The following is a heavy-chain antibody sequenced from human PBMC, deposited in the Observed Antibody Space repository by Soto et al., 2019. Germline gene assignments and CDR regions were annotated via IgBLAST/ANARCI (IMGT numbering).Heavy chain of an antibody. Sequence: PGGSLRLSCAASGFTFSGYGMRWVRQAPGKGLEWVAVMSYDGSNKYYADSVKGRFTISRDNSKNMLFLQMNSLRTEDTAVYYCAKSMGYCGSTSCYTKGGFDYWGQGTLVTVSS. D-gene: IGHD2-2*02. V-gene: IGHV3-30*18. CDR3: AKSMGYCGSTSCYTKGGFDY. CDR2: MSYDGSNK. CDR1: GFTFSGYG. J-gene: IGHJ4*02.